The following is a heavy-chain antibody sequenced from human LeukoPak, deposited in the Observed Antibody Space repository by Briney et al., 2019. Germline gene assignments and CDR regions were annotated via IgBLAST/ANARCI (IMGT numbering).Heavy chain of an antibody. CDR3: AELGITMIGGV. V-gene: IGHV3-23*01. D-gene: IGHD3-10*02. J-gene: IGHJ6*04. CDR2: ISGSGGST. Sequence: GGSLRLSCAASGFTVSSNYMSWVRQAPGKGLEWVSAISGSGGSTYYADSVKGRFTISRDNSKNTLYLQMNSLRAEDTAVYYCAELGITMIGGVWGKGTTVTISS. CDR1: GFTVSSNY.